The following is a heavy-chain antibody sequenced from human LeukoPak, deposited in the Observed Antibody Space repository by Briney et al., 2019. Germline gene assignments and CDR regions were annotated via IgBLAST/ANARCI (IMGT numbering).Heavy chain of an antibody. D-gene: IGHD3-10*01. Sequence: ASVKVSCKASGYTFTGYYMHWVRQAPGQGLEWMGWINPNSGGTNYAQKFQGRVTMTRDTSISTAYMELSGLRSDDTAVYYCARDKTRQIYGSGSPNLHHWFDPWGQGTLVTVSS. CDR1: GYTFTGYY. CDR2: INPNSGGT. V-gene: IGHV1-2*02. J-gene: IGHJ5*02. CDR3: ARDKTRQIYGSGSPNLHHWFDP.